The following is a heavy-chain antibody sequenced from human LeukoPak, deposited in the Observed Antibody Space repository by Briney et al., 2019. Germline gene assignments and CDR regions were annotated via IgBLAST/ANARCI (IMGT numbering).Heavy chain of an antibody. D-gene: IGHD1-26*01. J-gene: IGHJ4*02. CDR1: GFTFSSYA. CDR3: AKAVGRGGEYYFDY. Sequence: AGSLRLSCAASGFTFSSYAMSWVRQAPGKGLEWVSAICGSGGSTYYADSVKRLFTISSDNYKNTPQLQMNSLRAEDTAVYYCAKAVGRGGEYYFDYWGQGTLVTVSS. CDR2: ICGSGGST. V-gene: IGHV3-23*01.